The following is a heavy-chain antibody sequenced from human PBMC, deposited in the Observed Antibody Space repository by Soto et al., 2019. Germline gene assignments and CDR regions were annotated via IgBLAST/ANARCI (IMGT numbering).Heavy chain of an antibody. CDR3: ARLVTTVTETDAFDI. V-gene: IGHV4-34*01. D-gene: IGHD4-17*01. CDR2: INHSGST. Sequence: LQPLPLTWAVYGGSFVGYYWSRILQPPGKGLKWIGEINHSGSTNYNPSLKSRVNISVDTSKNQFSLKLSSVTAADTAVYYCARLVTTVTETDAFDIWGQGTMVTVSS. J-gene: IGHJ3*02. CDR1: GGSFVGYY.